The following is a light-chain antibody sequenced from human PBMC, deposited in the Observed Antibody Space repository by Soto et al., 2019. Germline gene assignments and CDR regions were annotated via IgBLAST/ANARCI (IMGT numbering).Light chain of an antibody. CDR1: SSDVGSYNL. CDR2: EGS. CDR3: CSYAGSSTYYG. Sequence: QTVLTQPASVSGSPGQSITISCTGTSSDVGSYNLVSWYQQHPGKAPKLMIYEGSKRPSGVSNRFSGSKSGNTASLTISGLQAEDEADYYCCSYAGSSTYYGLGTGTKDTAL. J-gene: IGLJ1*01. V-gene: IGLV2-23*01.